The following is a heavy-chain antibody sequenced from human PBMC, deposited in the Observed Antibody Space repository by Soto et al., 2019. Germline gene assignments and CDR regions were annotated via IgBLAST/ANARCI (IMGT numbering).Heavy chain of an antibody. CDR3: AKNSASSCCCYYFDY. J-gene: IGHJ4*02. CDR1: GFTFSSYA. D-gene: IGHD2-15*01. Sequence: AGGSLRLSCAASGFTFSSYAMRWVRQAPGKGLEWVSAICGSGGSTYYADSVKGRFTISRDNSKHTLYLQMNSLRAQNTTVYHFAKNSASSCCCYYFDYTAQGNTVTASS. V-gene: IGHV3-23*01. CDR2: ICGSGGST.